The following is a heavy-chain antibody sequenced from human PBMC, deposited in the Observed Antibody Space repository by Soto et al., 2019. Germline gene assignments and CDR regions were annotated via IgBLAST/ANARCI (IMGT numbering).Heavy chain of an antibody. Sequence: QVQLQESGPGLVKPSGTLSLTCAVSGGSISSSNWWSWVRQPPGKGLEWIGEIYHSGSTNYNPSLTSPVTIPVDKSKNQCSLKLSAVTAADTAVYYCARDLIGYCSGGSCDYYYYGMDVWGQGTTVTVSS. CDR2: IYHSGST. V-gene: IGHV4-4*02. J-gene: IGHJ6*02. CDR1: GGSISSSNW. D-gene: IGHD2-15*01. CDR3: ARDLIGYCSGGSCDYYYYGMDV.